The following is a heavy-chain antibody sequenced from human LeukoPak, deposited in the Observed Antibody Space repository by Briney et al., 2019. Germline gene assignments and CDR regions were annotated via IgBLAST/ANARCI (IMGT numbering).Heavy chain of an antibody. J-gene: IGHJ5*02. V-gene: IGHV1-46*01. CDR1: GYTFTSYY. Sequence: ASVKVSGKASGYTFTSYYMHWVRQAPGQGLEWMGIINPSGGSTSYAQKFQGRVTMTRDMSTSTVYMELSSLRSEDTAVYYCARENSNYARVVSGSGWFDPWGQGTLVTVSS. D-gene: IGHD4-11*01. CDR3: ARENSNYARVVSGSGWFDP. CDR2: INPSGGST.